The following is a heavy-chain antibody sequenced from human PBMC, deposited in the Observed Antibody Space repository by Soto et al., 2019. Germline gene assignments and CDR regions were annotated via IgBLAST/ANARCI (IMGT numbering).Heavy chain of an antibody. CDR1: GFTLSYHY. V-gene: IGHV3-72*01. Sequence: PGGSRRLSCGGAGFTLSYHYIDWVRQAPGKGLEWVGRSRDKPQGYSTAYAASVKGRFTTSRDESKNSAYLQMNSLKTEDTAVYYCVRATYFSDSSGYPRCLDYWGQGTLVTVSS. CDR3: VRATYFSDSSGYPRCLDY. J-gene: IGHJ4*02. CDR2: SRDKPQGYST. D-gene: IGHD3-22*01.